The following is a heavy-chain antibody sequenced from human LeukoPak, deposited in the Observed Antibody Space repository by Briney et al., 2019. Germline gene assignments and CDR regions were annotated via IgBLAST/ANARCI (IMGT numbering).Heavy chain of an antibody. D-gene: IGHD3-16*01. V-gene: IGHV3-48*03. CDR2: ISISGSNI. Sequence: QPGGSLRLSRSASGFIFRNSGMSWVRQPPGKGLEWVSYISISGSNIYYADSVQGRFTISRDNAKNSLYLQMSSLRVEDTAIYYCARNDYNFDYWGQGTLVTV. J-gene: IGHJ4*02. CDR3: ARNDYNFDY. CDR1: GFIFRNSG.